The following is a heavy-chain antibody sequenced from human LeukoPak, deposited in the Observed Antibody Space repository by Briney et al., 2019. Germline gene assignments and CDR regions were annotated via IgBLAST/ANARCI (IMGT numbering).Heavy chain of an antibody. D-gene: IGHD4-17*01. J-gene: IGHJ6*03. V-gene: IGHV4-39*06. CDR2: INYRGAV. CDR1: DGSTTGTRYY. CDR3: ARVTKYDNSRNNYYMDV. Sequence: SETLSLTCTVSDGSTTGTRYYWGWFRQTPGKGPEWIGSINYRGAVYYNPSLRSRATISLDTSKNQFPLRLTSVTAADTAVYFCARVTKYDNSRNNYYMDVWGKGTTVTVSS.